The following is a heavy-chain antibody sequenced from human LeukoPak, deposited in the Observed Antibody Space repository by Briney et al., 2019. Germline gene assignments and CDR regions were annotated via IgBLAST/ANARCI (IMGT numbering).Heavy chain of an antibody. CDR3: ARDRGVTLFYYGMDV. CDR1: GFXFSNHE. V-gene: IGHV3-48*03. D-gene: IGHD2-21*02. Sequence: GGSLRLSCAASGFXFSNHEINWVRQAPGKGLEWVSYISSSGGTIYYADSVKGRFTISRDNAKNSLYLQMNSLRAEDTAVYYCARDRGVTLFYYGMDVWGQGTTVTVSS. J-gene: IGHJ6*02. CDR2: ISSSGGTI.